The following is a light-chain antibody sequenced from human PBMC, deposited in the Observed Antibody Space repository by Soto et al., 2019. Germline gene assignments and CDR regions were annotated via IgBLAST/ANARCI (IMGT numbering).Light chain of an antibody. CDR3: HQHGGSPET. J-gene: IGKJ1*01. V-gene: IGKV3-20*01. CDR1: QTVNNNY. Sequence: EIVLTQSQGTLSLTPGESATLSWRARQTVNNNYVAWYQQKPGQAPRLLIFRASNKATGIPDRFSGSGSGTEFILTISELEPEDSGIYHCHQHGGSPETFGQGTKVDIK. CDR2: RAS.